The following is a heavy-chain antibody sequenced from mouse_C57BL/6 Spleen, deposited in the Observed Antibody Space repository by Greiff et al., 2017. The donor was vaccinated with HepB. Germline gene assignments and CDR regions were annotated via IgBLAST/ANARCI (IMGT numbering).Heavy chain of an antibody. D-gene: IGHD2-3*01. Sequence: VQLQQSGAELVRPGASVTLSCKASGYTFTDYEMHWVKQTPVHGLEWIGAIDPETGGTAYNQKFKGKAILTADKSSSTAYMELRSLTSEDSAVYYYTRLGYYGFAYWGQGTLVTVSA. CDR3: TRLGYYGFAY. J-gene: IGHJ3*01. V-gene: IGHV1-15*01. CDR1: GYTFTDYE. CDR2: IDPETGGT.